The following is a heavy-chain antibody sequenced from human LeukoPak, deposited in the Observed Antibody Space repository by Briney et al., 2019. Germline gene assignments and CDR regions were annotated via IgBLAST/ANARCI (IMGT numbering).Heavy chain of an antibody. D-gene: IGHD2-8*01. CDR1: GGSISSGGYY. CDR2: IYYSGST. CDR3: ARGLPRPYAVTLYYFDY. V-gene: IGHV4-31*03. J-gene: IGHJ4*02. Sequence: SETLSPTCTVSGGSISSGGYYWSWIRQHPGKGLEWIGYIYYSGSTYYNPSLKSRVTISVDTSKNQFSLKLSSVTAADTAVYYCARGLPRPYAVTLYYFDYWGQGTLVTVSS.